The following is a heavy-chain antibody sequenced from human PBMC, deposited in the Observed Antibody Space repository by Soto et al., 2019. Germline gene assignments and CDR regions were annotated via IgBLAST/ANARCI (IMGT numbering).Heavy chain of an antibody. CDR1: GYTFTNYG. V-gene: IGHV1-18*01. CDR3: APHALDTGMPSGY. J-gene: IGHJ4*02. CDR2: IGGYKGKT. Sequence: QVQLVQSGAEVREPGASVKVSCKASGYTFTNYGVSWVRQAPGQGLEWMGWIGGYKGKTNYAQKLQGRVTLTTDTSTSTAYMELRSLSSDDTAVYYCAPHALDTGMPSGYWGQGTLVTVSS. D-gene: IGHD5-18*01.